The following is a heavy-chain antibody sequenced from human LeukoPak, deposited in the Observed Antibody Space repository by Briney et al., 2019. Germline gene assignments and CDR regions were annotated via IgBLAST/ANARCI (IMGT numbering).Heavy chain of an antibody. CDR2: IYSSGST. Sequence: SETLSLTCSVSGGSVSSYYWNWIRQPPGKGLEWIGYIYSSGSTNYNPSLKSRVTISGDTSKNQFSLRLSSVTAADTAVYYCVRVVPAARFGMDVWGQGTTVTVSS. CDR1: GGSVSSYY. CDR3: VRVVPAARFGMDV. D-gene: IGHD2-2*01. V-gene: IGHV4-59*02. J-gene: IGHJ6*02.